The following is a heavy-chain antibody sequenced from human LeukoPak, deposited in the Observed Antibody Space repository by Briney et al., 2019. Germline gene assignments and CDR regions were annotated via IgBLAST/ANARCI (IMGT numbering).Heavy chain of an antibody. CDR3: ARESGSSWSPAFDY. CDR1: GFTVSSNY. Sequence: GGSLRLSCAASGFTVSSNYMSWVRQAPGKGLEWVSVIYSGGSTYYADSVKGRFTISRDNSKNTLYLQMNSLRAEDTAVYYCARESGSSWSPAFDYWGQGTLVTVSS. J-gene: IGHJ4*02. D-gene: IGHD6-13*01. V-gene: IGHV3-53*01. CDR2: IYSGGST.